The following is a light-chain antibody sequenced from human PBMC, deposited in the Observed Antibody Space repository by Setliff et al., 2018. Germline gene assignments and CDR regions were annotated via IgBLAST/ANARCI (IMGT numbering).Light chain of an antibody. CDR3: AAWDDSQNGVV. CDR1: IANIRNNA. J-gene: IGLJ2*01. V-gene: IGLV1-36*01. Sequence: LTQPPSVSAAPGQRVTISCSGSIANIRNNAVNWYQQLPGKAPKLLIYYDDLVPSGVSDRFSGSKSGTSASLAISGLQSEDEADYYCAAWDDSQNGVVFGGGTKVTVL. CDR2: YDD.